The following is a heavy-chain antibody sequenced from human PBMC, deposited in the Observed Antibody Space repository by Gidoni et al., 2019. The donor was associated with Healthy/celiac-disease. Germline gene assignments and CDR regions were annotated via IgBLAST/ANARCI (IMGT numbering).Heavy chain of an antibody. Sequence: EVQLVESGGGLIQPGGSLRLSCAASGFTVSSNYMSWVRQAPGKGLEWVSVIYSGGSTYYADSVKGRFTISRDNSKNTLYLQMNSLRAEDTAVYYCARRNGYKGDAFDIWGQGTMVTVSS. D-gene: IGHD5-18*01. J-gene: IGHJ3*02. V-gene: IGHV3-53*01. CDR3: ARRNGYKGDAFDI. CDR1: GFTVSSNY. CDR2: IYSGGST.